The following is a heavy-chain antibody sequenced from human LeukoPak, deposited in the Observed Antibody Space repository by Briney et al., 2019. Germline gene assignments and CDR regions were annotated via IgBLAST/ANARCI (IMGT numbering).Heavy chain of an antibody. Sequence: PGGSLRLSCAASRFTFSSYAMTWVRQAPGKGLEWASGISGSGGSTYYADSVKGRFTISRDNPKNILYLQMNSLRAEDTAVYYCAKTPLTLFGVVTPRGRFDYWGQGTLVTVSS. CDR3: AKTPLTLFGVVTPRGRFDY. J-gene: IGHJ4*02. V-gene: IGHV3-23*01. D-gene: IGHD3-3*01. CDR2: ISGSGGST. CDR1: RFTFSSYA.